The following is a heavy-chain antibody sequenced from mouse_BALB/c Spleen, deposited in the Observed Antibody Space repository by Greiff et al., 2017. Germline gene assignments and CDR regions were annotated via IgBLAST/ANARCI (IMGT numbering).Heavy chain of an antibody. CDR1: GYTFTSYT. CDR2: INPSSGYT. J-gene: IGHJ4*01. D-gene: IGHD1-1*01. V-gene: IGHV1-4*01. Sequence: QVQLKQSGAELARPGASVKMSCKASGYTFTSYTMHWVKQRPGQGLEWIGYINPSSGYTNYNQKFKDKATLTADKSYSTAYMQLSSLTSEDSAVYYCAYGSSYNYAMDYWGQGTSVTVSS. CDR3: AYGSSYNYAMDY.